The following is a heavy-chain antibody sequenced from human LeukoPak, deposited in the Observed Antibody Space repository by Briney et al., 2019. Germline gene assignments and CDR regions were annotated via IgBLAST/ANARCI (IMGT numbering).Heavy chain of an antibody. Sequence: SETLSLTCTVSGGSISSNSYYWGWIRQPPGKGLEWIGSIYYSGSTYYNPSLNIRVTISVDTSKNQFSLNLRSVTAADTAVYYCARAVVKKKNWFDPWGQGTLVTVSS. CDR2: IYYSGST. CDR1: GGSISSNSYY. D-gene: IGHD6-19*01. V-gene: IGHV4-39*01. CDR3: ARAVVKKKNWFDP. J-gene: IGHJ5*02.